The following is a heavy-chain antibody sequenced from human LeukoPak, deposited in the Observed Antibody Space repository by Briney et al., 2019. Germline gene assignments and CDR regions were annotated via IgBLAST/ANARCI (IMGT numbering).Heavy chain of an antibody. D-gene: IGHD3-16*01. V-gene: IGHV4-38-2*02. CDR1: GYSISSGYY. Sequence: SETLSLTCTVSGYSISSGYYWGWIRQPPGKGLEWIGSIYHSGSTYYNPSLKSRVTISVDTSKNQFSLKLSSVTAADTAVYYCAREWGDRDAFDIWGQGTMVTVSS. CDR3: AREWGDRDAFDI. J-gene: IGHJ3*02. CDR2: IYHSGST.